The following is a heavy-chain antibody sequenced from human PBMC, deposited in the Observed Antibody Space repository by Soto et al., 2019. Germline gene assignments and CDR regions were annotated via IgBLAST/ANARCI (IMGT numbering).Heavy chain of an antibody. CDR1: GFTFSSYG. Sequence: GGSLRLSCAASGFTFSSYGMHWVRQAPGKGLEWVAVISYDGSNKYYADSVKGRFTISRDNSKNKLYLQMNSLRAEDTAVYYCAKAQYGSGSYYNPGGVDYWGQGTLVTVSS. CDR2: ISYDGSNK. CDR3: AKAQYGSGSYYNPGGVDY. J-gene: IGHJ4*02. D-gene: IGHD3-10*01. V-gene: IGHV3-30*18.